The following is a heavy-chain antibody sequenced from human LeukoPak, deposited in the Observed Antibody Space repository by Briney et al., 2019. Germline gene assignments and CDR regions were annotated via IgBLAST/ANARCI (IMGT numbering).Heavy chain of an antibody. J-gene: IGHJ4*02. V-gene: IGHV3-48*01. CDR3: ARDNAHRRLEAAGLGY. D-gene: IGHD6-13*01. CDR1: GFTFSSYS. Sequence: GGSLRLSCAASGFTFSSYSMNWVRQAPGKGLEWISYITGSSNNIYYADSVKGRFTISRDNAKNSLYLQMNSLRAEDTAVYYCARDNAHRRLEAAGLGYWGQGTLVTVSS. CDR2: ITGSSNNI.